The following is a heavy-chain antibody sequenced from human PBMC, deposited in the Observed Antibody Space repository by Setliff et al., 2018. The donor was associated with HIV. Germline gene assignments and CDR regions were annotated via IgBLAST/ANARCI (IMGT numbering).Heavy chain of an antibody. D-gene: IGHD2-15*01. Sequence: ASVKVSCKASGGTFSSYAISWVRQAPGQGLEWMGWISAYSGDINYSQKFQGRVTMTKDTSTSTAYMEIKSLTSDDTAVYYCARGYCGGGICYSPNWLDPWGQGTLVTVSS. CDR3: ARGYCGGGICYSPNWLDP. V-gene: IGHV1-18*01. CDR1: GGTFSSYA. J-gene: IGHJ5*02. CDR2: ISAYSGDI.